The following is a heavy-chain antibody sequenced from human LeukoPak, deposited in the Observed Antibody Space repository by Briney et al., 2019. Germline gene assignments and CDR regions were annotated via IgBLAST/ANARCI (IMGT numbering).Heavy chain of an antibody. CDR3: ARTNRYAVGDRHFDY. CDR1: GGSISNYY. J-gene: IGHJ4*02. Sequence: SETLSLTCTVSGGSISNYYWSWIRQPPGKGLEWIGYISDSGSTNYNPSLKSRVTISVETSKNQFSLKLISVTAADTAVYYCARTNRYAVGDRHFDYWGQGTLVTVSS. D-gene: IGHD1-14*01. V-gene: IGHV4-59*12. CDR2: ISDSGST.